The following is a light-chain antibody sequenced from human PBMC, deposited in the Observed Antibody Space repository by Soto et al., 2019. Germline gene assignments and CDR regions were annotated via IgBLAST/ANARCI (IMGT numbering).Light chain of an antibody. CDR3: QQYSTYWT. CDR1: QSVSSN. CDR2: GAS. V-gene: IGKV3-15*01. J-gene: IGKJ1*01. Sequence: EIVLTQSPATLSLSPGERATLSCRASQSVSSNLAWYQQKPGQAPRLLIYGASTRATGIPARFSGSGSGTEFTLTISSLQPDDSATYYCQQYSTYWTFGQGTKVDIK.